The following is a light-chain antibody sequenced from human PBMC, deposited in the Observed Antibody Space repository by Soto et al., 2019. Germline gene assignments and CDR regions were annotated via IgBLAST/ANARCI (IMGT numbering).Light chain of an antibody. J-gene: IGLJ1*01. CDR2: DND. V-gene: IGLV1-44*01. Sequence: QSVLTQPPSASGTPGQRVTISASGSSSNIGSNTVSWYQQVPGTAPKLLIYDNDERPSGVPGRFSGSKSGTSASLAISGLQSEDEAGYYCATWDDSRNGYVFGPGTKVTVL. CDR1: SSNIGSNT. CDR3: ATWDDSRNGYV.